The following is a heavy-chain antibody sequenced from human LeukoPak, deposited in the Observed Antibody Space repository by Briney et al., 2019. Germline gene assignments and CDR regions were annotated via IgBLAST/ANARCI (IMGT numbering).Heavy chain of an antibody. Sequence: ASVKVSCKASGYTFTGYYMHWVRQAPGQGLEWMGWINPNSGGTNYAQKFQGRVTMTRDTSISTAYMELSRLRSDDTAVYYCARASSGYSSGWTFDIWGQGTMVTVSS. CDR1: GYTFTGYY. V-gene: IGHV1-2*02. J-gene: IGHJ3*02. D-gene: IGHD6-19*01. CDR2: INPNSGGT. CDR3: ARASSGYSSGWTFDI.